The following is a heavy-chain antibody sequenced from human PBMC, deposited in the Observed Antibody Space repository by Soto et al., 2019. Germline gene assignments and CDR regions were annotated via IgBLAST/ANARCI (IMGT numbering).Heavy chain of an antibody. Sequence: QVQLQESGPGLVKPSQTLSLTCTVSGGSISSGDYYWSWIRQPPRKGLEWTGYIYYSGSTYYNPSLKSRVTISVDTSKNQFSLKLSSVTAADTAVYYWARGKGVVTPHGDYYYGMDVWGQGTTVTVSS. CDR3: ARGKGVVTPHGDYYYGMDV. D-gene: IGHD2-21*02. V-gene: IGHV4-30-4*01. CDR1: GGSISSGDYY. J-gene: IGHJ6*02. CDR2: IYYSGST.